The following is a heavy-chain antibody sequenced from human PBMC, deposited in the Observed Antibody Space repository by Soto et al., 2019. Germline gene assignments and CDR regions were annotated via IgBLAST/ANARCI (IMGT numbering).Heavy chain of an antibody. CDR2: ISYDGSDK. V-gene: IGHV3-30-3*01. D-gene: IGHD3-22*01. CDR1: GFTFSGYA. Sequence: PGGSLRLSCAASGFTFSGYAMHWVRQAPGKGPEWVAIISYDGSDKYYADAVRGRFTISRDNSKNTLFLQMDSLRAEDMSVYYCARERYNDSRGPHYFDYWGQGALVTVSS. J-gene: IGHJ4*02. CDR3: ARERYNDSRGPHYFDY.